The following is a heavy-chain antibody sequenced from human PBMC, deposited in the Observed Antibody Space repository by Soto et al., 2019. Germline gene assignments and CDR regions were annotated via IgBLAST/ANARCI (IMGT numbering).Heavy chain of an antibody. CDR2: VNPGGGST. CDR1: GYIFTAYS. J-gene: IGHJ1*01. CDR3: AREENCSDGICYSEYFQR. Sequence: GASVKVSGKASGYIFTAYSMHWVRQAPGQGREGMCVVNPGGGSTNYAQKVRGRITKIRDTSTSTVYMDLSALTSEDTAVYYCAREENCSDGICYSEYFQRWGQGTLVTVSS. V-gene: IGHV1-46*01. D-gene: IGHD2-15*01.